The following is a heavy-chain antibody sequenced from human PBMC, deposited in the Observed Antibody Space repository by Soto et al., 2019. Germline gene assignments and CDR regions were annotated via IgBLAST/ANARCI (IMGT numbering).Heavy chain of an antibody. CDR2: ISAYNGNT. J-gene: IGHJ6*02. Sequence: QVQLVQSGAEMKQPGASVKVSCKASGYTFTSYGISWVRQAPGQGLEWMGGISAYNGNTNYAQKLQGRVTMTTDTSTSTAYMELRSLRSDDTAVYYCATAKYSPPYYYYYGMDVWGQGTTVTVSS. V-gene: IGHV1-18*01. D-gene: IGHD5-18*01. CDR3: ATAKYSPPYYYYYGMDV. CDR1: GYTFTSYG.